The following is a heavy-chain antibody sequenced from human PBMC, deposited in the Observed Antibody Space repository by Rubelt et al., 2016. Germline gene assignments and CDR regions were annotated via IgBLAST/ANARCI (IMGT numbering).Heavy chain of an antibody. CDR1: GFTFSGSA. CDR3: TRQEFAHCRSTSCRGMPSGTGDY. D-gene: IGHD2-2*01. CDR2: IRSKANSYAT. J-gene: IGHJ4*02. Sequence: ESGGGLVQPGGSLKLSCAASGFTFSGSAMHWVRQASGKGLEWVGRIRSKANSYATAYAASVQGRLTISRDDSKNTAYLQMNSLKTEDTAVYYCTRQEFAHCRSTSCRGMPSGTGDYWGQGTLVTVSS. V-gene: IGHV3-73*02.